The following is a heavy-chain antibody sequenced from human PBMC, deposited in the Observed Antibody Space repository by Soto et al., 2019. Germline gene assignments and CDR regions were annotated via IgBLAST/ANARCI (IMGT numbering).Heavy chain of an antibody. CDR3: ARDGGGSSSSWYGYGMDV. V-gene: IGHV1-69*13. CDR2: IIPIFGTA. Sequence: ASVKVSCKASGGTFSSYAISWVRQAPGQGLEWMGGIIPIFGTANYAQKFQGRVTITADESTSTAYMELSSLRSEDTAVYYCARDGGGSSSSWYGYGMDVWGQGTTVTVSS. CDR1: GGTFSSYA. D-gene: IGHD6-13*01. J-gene: IGHJ6*02.